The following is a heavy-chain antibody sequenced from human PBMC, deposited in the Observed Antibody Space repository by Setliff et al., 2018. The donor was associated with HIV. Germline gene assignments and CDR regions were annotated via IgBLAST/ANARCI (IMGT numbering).Heavy chain of an antibody. CDR1: GYTFIDYY. J-gene: IGHJ4*02. Sequence: GASVKVSCKGSGYTFIDYYMHWVQQAPGKGLEWMGRVDPEDGETIYADKFQGRVTITADTSTDTAYMELNSLRSEDTAVYYCAAHYDILTGYRRPLDYWGQGTLVTVSS. D-gene: IGHD3-9*01. V-gene: IGHV1-69-2*01. CDR3: AAHYDILTGYRRPLDY. CDR2: VDPEDGET.